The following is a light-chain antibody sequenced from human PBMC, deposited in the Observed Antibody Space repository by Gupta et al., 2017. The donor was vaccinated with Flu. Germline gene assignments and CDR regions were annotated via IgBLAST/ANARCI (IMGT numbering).Light chain of an antibody. CDR3: MEGRQWPWM. CDR2: KVS. J-gene: IGKJ1*01. CDR1: QSLVDSDGKTY. Sequence: DVMMTQSPLSLPVTLGQPASISCRSSQSLVDSDGKTYLNWFQQRPGQSPRRLIYKVSIRDSGVPDRFSGSGSGTDFTLKISRVEAEDVGVYYCMEGRQWPWMFGQGTKVEIK. V-gene: IGKV2-30*01.